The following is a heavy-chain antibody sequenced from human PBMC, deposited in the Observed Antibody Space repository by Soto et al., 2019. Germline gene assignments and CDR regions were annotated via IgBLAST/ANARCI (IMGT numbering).Heavy chain of an antibody. J-gene: IGHJ4*01. CDR2: IWYDGSKK. Sequence: QVQLVESGGGVVQPGRSLRLSCAASGFTFSSYGMHWVRQAPGKGLEWVAVIWYDGSKKYYADSVKGRFTISRDNSKNPRYLQMNSLRAEDTDGYYCAREGRLHGFDYWGQGTLVTVSS. D-gene: IGHD5-12*01. V-gene: IGHV3-33*01. CDR1: GFTFSSYG. CDR3: AREGRLHGFDY.